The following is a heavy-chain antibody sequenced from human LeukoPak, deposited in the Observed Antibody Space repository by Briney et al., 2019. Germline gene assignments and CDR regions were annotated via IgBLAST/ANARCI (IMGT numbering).Heavy chain of an antibody. CDR3: ARRLTQYDCFDP. CDR1: GDSVSSNSVT. D-gene: IGHD2-2*01. Sequence: QTLSLTCAISGDSVSSNSVTWNWIRQSPSRGLEWLGRTYYRSTWYNDYAVSVRGRITVNPDTSKNQFSLHLNSVTPEDTAVYYCARRLTQYDCFDPWGQGILVTVSS. CDR2: TYYRSTWYN. V-gene: IGHV6-1*01. J-gene: IGHJ5*02.